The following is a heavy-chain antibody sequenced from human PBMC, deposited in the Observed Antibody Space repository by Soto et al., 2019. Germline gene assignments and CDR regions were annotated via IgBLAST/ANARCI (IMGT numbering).Heavy chain of an antibody. D-gene: IGHD1-26*01. V-gene: IGHV1-18*01. CDR1: GYTLTSYG. Sequence: QVHVVQSGAEVKKRGASVKVSCKASGYTLTSYGINWVRQAPGQGLEWMGRISTYNGNTEYTQKFQGRVTMTTDTSTSTAYMEVRSLTSDDTAVYYCATLFGGNYFAYWGQGTLVAISS. J-gene: IGHJ4*02. CDR3: ATLFGGNYFAY. CDR2: ISTYNGNT.